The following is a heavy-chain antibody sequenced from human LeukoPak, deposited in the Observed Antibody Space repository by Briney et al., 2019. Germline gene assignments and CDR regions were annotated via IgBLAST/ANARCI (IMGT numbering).Heavy chain of an antibody. J-gene: IGHJ4*02. CDR2: ISSSCSNK. CDR3: ARDWDSGYDTYYFDY. CDR1: GFTFRTYE. D-gene: IGHD5-12*01. V-gene: IGHV3-48*03. Sequence: GGPLRLSCAASGFTFRTYEMHWVRQAPGMGLEGVSYISSSCSNKNYAESVKGRFSIFRDNAKNSLVLQMNSMRAEDAAVYNCARDWDSGYDTYYFDYWGQGTLVTVSS.